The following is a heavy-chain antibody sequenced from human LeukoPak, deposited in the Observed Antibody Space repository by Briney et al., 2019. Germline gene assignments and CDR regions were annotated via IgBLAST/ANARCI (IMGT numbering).Heavy chain of an antibody. D-gene: IGHD2-15*01. Sequence: GGSLRLSCTAPGFTFGDYAMSWVRQAPGKGLDWVGFIRSKAYGGTTEYAASVKGRFTISRDDSKSIAYLQMNSLKTEDTAVYYCTRAPYCSGGSCYDYWGQGTLVTVSS. CDR3: TRAPYCSGGSCYDY. V-gene: IGHV3-49*04. J-gene: IGHJ4*02. CDR1: GFTFGDYA. CDR2: IRSKAYGGTT.